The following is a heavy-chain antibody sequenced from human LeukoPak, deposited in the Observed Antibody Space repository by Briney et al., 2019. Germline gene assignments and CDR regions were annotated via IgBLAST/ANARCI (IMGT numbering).Heavy chain of an antibody. Sequence: PSETLSLTCTVSGGSISSYYWSWIRQPPGKGLEWIGYIYYSGSTNYNPSLKSRVTISVDTSKDQFSLKLSSVTAADTAVYYCARGDYDFWSGSRFDPWGQGTLVTVSS. V-gene: IGHV4-59*01. D-gene: IGHD3-3*01. CDR2: IYYSGST. CDR1: GGSISSYY. J-gene: IGHJ5*02. CDR3: ARGDYDFWSGSRFDP.